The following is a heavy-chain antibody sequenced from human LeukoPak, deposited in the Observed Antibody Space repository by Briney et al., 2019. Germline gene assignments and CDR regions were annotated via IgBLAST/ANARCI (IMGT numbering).Heavy chain of an antibody. Sequence: ASVKVSCKASGYTFTNYDINWVRQAAGQGLEWMGWMNPNSGNTGYAQKFQGRVTMTRNTSISTAYMELSSLRSEDTAVYYCAASTRIVVVPAAILPNWFDPWGQGTLVTVSS. CDR1: GYTFTNYD. D-gene: IGHD2-2*01. J-gene: IGHJ5*02. CDR2: MNPNSGNT. CDR3: AASTRIVVVPAAILPNWFDP. V-gene: IGHV1-8*01.